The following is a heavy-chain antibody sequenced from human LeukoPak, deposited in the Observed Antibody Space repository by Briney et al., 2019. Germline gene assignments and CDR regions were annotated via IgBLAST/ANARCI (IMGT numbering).Heavy chain of an antibody. D-gene: IGHD2-21*02. CDR3: ARDGTADAFDI. V-gene: IGHV3-30*03. J-gene: IGHJ3*02. Sequence: GGSLRLSCAASGFTFSSYGMHWVCQAPGKGLEWVAVISYDGSNKYYADSVKGRFTISRDNSKNTLYLQMNSLRAEDTAVYYCARDGTADAFDIWGQGTMVTVSS. CDR2: ISYDGSNK. CDR1: GFTFSSYG.